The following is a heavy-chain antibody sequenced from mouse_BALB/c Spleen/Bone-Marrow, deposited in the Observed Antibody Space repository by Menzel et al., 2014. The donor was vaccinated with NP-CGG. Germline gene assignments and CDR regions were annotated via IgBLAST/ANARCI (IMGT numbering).Heavy chain of an antibody. D-gene: IGHD2-2*01. V-gene: IGHV3-6*02. Sequence: EVKLMESGPGLVKPSQSLSLTCSVTGYSITSGYYWNWIRQFPGNKLEWMGYISYDGGNNYIPSLKHRISIIRDTSKNQFFLKLNSVTAEDTATYYCARGGLGYAMDYWGQGTSVTVSS. J-gene: IGHJ4*01. CDR3: ARGGLGYAMDY. CDR2: ISYDGGN. CDR1: GYSITSGYY.